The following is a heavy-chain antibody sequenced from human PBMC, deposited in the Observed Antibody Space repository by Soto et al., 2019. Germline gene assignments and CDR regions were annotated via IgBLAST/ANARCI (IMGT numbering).Heavy chain of an antibody. J-gene: IGHJ4*02. CDR1: GGSISSSSYY. V-gene: IGHV4-39*01. CDR2: IYYSGST. Sequence: SETLSLTCTVSGGSISSSSYYWGWIRQPPGKGLEWIGSIYYSGSTYYNPTLKSRVTISVDTSKNQFSLKLSPVTAADTAVYYCARLRITMIGVVITPSHFDYWGQGTLVTVSS. D-gene: IGHD3-22*01. CDR3: ARLRITMIGVVITPSHFDY.